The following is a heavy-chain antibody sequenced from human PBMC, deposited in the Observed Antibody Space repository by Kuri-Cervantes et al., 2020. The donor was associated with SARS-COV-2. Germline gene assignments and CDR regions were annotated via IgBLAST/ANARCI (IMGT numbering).Heavy chain of an antibody. CDR2: ISYDGSNK. CDR3: ARGDAFDI. J-gene: IGHJ3*02. CDR1: GFTFSSYA. Sequence: GESLKISCAASGFTFSSYAMHWVRQAPGKRLEWVAVISYDGSNKYYADSVKGRFTISRDNSKNTLYLQMNSLRAEDTAVYYCARGDAFDIWGQGTMVTVSS. V-gene: IGHV3-30-3*01.